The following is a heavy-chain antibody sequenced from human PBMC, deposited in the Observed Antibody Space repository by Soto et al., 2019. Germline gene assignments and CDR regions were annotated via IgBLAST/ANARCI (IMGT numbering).Heavy chain of an antibody. D-gene: IGHD3-10*01. CDR2: IHGGGEYT. V-gene: IGHV3-23*01. CDR3: AKKHGPVSYTNWSFDV. Sequence: EVQVLESWGDLVQPGGSLRLSCAASGFPCDCCAMSWVRQAPGKGLEWVSTIHGGGEYTPYTDSVKGRFTISRDNSGNTLYLQMNSLIAEDTAIYFLAKKHGPVSYTNWSFDVWGRGTLVTVSS. CDR1: GFPCDCCA. J-gene: IGHJ2*01.